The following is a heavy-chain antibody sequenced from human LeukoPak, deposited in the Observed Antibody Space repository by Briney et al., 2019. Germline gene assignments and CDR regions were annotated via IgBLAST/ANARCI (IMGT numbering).Heavy chain of an antibody. CDR2: IDGSGYTI. Sequence: GGSLRLSSAASGFSFSDYYMSWIRRAPGKGLEWVSYIDGSGYTIFYTDSVKGRFTVSRDNAKNSLHLQMNSLRAEDTAVYFCAREVNDPDAFDIWGQGTLVTVSS. V-gene: IGHV3-11*01. J-gene: IGHJ3*02. CDR1: GFSFSDYY. CDR3: AREVNDPDAFDI.